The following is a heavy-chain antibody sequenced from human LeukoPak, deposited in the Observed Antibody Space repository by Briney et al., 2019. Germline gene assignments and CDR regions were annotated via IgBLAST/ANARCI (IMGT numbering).Heavy chain of an antibody. CDR1: GLTFSSYG. Sequence: PGGSLRLSCAASGLTFSSYGMHWVRQAPGKGLEWVAVIWFDGSNKDYADSVKGRFTISRDNSKNTLFLQMNSLRAEDTAIYYCARDQRTMIEYFQHWGQGTLVTVSS. CDR3: ARDQRTMIEYFQH. CDR2: IWFDGSNK. D-gene: IGHD3-22*01. V-gene: IGHV3-33*01. J-gene: IGHJ1*01.